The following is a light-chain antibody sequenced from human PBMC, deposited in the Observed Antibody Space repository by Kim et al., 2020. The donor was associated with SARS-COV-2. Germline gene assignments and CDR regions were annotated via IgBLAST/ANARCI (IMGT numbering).Light chain of an antibody. V-gene: IGLV2-14*03. CDR3: SSYTSSSTLVV. CDR2: DVS. Sequence: QSLTISCTGTRRDVGGYNYVSWYQQHPGKAPKLMIYDVSNRPSGVSNRFSGSKSGNTASLTISGLQAEDEADYYCSSYTSSSTLVVFGGGTQLTVL. J-gene: IGLJ2*01. CDR1: RRDVGGYNY.